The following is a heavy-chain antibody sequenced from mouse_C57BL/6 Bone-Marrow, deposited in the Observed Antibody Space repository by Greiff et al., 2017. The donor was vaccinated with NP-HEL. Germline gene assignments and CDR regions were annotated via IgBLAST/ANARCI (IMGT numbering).Heavy chain of an antibody. Sequence: EVQLVESGGGLVKPGGSLKLSCAASGFTFSSYAMSWVRQTPERRLEWVATIGAGGSYTYYPDNLKGRVTFSRDNSTTTLYLQLSHLKSEDTAMDYCARPMITTGGGYDAMDYWGQGTSVTVSA. CDR1: GFTFSSYA. CDR3: ARPMITTGGGYDAMDY. V-gene: IGHV5-4*01. J-gene: IGHJ4*01. D-gene: IGHD2-4*01. CDR2: IGAGGSYT.